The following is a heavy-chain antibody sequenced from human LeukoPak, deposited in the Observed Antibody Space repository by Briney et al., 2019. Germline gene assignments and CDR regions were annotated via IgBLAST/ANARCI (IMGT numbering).Heavy chain of an antibody. D-gene: IGHD2-2*01. Sequence: SETLSLTCAVSGYSISSAYYWGWIRQPPGKGLEWIGSIYHSMRTYYNPSLKSRVTISVDTSKNQFSLKLSSVTAADTAVYYCAANIVVVPAAQYFQHWGQGTLVTVSS. J-gene: IGHJ1*01. CDR1: GYSISSAYY. V-gene: IGHV4-38-2*01. CDR2: IYHSMRT. CDR3: AANIVVVPAAQYFQH.